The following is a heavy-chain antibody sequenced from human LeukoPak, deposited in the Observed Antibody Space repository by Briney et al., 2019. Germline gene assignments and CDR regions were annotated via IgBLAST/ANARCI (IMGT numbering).Heavy chain of an antibody. CDR1: GVSITSYY. J-gene: IGHJ4*02. CDR3: TREGATVDH. D-gene: IGHD5-24*01. Sequence: SETLSLTCTVSGVSITSYYWSWVRQHPGKGLEWIGYVHYSESTKYNPSLKNRVTISLDTSKNQFSLRLSSVTDADAALYYCTREGATVDHWGQGTLVSVSS. CDR2: VHYSEST. V-gene: IGHV4-59*01.